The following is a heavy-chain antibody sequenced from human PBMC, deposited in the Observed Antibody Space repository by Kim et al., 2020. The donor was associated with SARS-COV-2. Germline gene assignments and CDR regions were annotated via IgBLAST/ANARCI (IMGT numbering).Heavy chain of an antibody. CDR3: ARISITMIVVVT. J-gene: IGHJ5*02. D-gene: IGHD3-22*01. Sequence: YNPSLKSRVTISVDTSKNQFSRKLSSVTAADTAVYYCARISITMIVVVTWGQGTLVTVSS. V-gene: IGHV4-39*07.